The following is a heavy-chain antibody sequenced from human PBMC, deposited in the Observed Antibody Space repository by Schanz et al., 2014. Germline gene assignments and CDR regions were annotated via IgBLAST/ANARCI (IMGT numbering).Heavy chain of an antibody. CDR2: ISGSGGST. Sequence: EVQLVESGGGLVQPGGSLRLSCAASGFTFSTYAMSWVRQAPGKGLEWVSLISGSGGSTYYADSVKGRFTISRDNSKTALYLQMNSRTPEATAVYYCAKEGSIYWDRSVDYWGQGTLVTVSS. D-gene: IGHD1-26*01. CDR3: AKEGSIYWDRSVDY. J-gene: IGHJ4*02. V-gene: IGHV3-23*04. CDR1: GFTFSTYA.